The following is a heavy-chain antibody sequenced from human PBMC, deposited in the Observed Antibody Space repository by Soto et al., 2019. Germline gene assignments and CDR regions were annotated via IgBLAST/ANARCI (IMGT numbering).Heavy chain of an antibody. CDR2: ISGSGGST. J-gene: IGHJ4*02. Sequence: GGSLRLSCAASGFTFSSYAMSWVRQAPGKGLEWVSAISGSGGSTYYADSVKGRFTISRDNSKNTLYLQMNSLRAKDTAVYYCAKVSDTIFGVVKEFDYWGQGTLVTVSS. D-gene: IGHD3-3*01. CDR1: GFTFSSYA. V-gene: IGHV3-23*01. CDR3: AKVSDTIFGVVKEFDY.